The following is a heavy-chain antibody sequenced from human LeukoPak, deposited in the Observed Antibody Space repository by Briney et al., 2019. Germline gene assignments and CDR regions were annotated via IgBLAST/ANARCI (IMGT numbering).Heavy chain of an antibody. Sequence: PGGSLRLSCAASGFPFHNYWMTWVRRAPGKGLEWVAQVNQDGSEAHYADSVKARFTISRDNAKSSVSLQMNSLRAEDTAVYYCVRDGGVSGYDLLDYWGQGTLVTVSS. V-gene: IGHV3-7*01. CDR1: GFPFHNYW. CDR3: VRDGGVSGYDLLDY. CDR2: VNQDGSEA. J-gene: IGHJ4*02. D-gene: IGHD5-12*01.